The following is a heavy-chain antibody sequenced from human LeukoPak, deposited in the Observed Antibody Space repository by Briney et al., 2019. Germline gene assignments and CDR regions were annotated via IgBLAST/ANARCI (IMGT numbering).Heavy chain of an antibody. D-gene: IGHD2-15*01. CDR2: ISGSGGST. CDR1: GFTFSSYA. CDR3: ATDIVVVVAATGPDASDI. Sequence: PGGSLRLSCAASGFTFSSYAMSWVRQAPGKGLEWVSAISGSGGSTYYADSVKGRFTISRDNSKNTLYLQMNSLRAEDTAVYYCATDIVVVVAATGPDASDIWGQGTMVTVSS. V-gene: IGHV3-23*01. J-gene: IGHJ3*02.